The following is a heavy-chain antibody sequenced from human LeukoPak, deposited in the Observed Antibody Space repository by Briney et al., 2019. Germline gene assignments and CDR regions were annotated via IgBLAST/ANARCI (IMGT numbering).Heavy chain of an antibody. J-gene: IGHJ4*02. CDR3: ARYRSVARSDY. D-gene: IGHD6-19*01. Sequence: SETLSLTCAVYGGSFSGYYWSWIRQPPGKGLEWIGEINHSGSTNYNPSLKSRVTISVDTSKNQFSLKLSSVTAADTAVYYCARYRSVARSDYWGQGTLVTVSS. CDR2: INHSGST. CDR1: GGSFSGYY. V-gene: IGHV4-34*01.